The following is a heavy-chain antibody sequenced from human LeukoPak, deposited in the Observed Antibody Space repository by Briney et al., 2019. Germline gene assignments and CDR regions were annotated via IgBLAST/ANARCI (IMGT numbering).Heavy chain of an antibody. CDR1: GFTFSSYA. J-gene: IGHJ5*02. Sequence: PGGSLRLSCAASGFTFSSYAMSWVRQAPGKGLEWVSAISGSGGSTYYADSVKGRFTISRDNAKNSLYLQMNSLRAEDTAVYYCARSAGRWGGNWFDPWGQGTLVTVSS. D-gene: IGHD3-16*01. CDR3: ARSAGRWGGNWFDP. CDR2: ISGSGGST. V-gene: IGHV3-23*01.